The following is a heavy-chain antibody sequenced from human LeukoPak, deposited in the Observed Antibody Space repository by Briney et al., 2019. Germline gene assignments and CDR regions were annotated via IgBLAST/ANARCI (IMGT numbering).Heavy chain of an antibody. V-gene: IGHV3-48*03. Sequence: PGGSLRLSCAASGFTFSSYEMNSARQAPGKGLEWVSYISSSGSTIYYADSVKGRFTISRDNAKNSLYLQMNSLRAEDTAVYYCAELGITMIGGVWGKGTTVTISS. J-gene: IGHJ6*04. CDR2: ISSSGSTI. CDR3: AELGITMIGGV. D-gene: IGHD3-10*02. CDR1: GFTFSSYE.